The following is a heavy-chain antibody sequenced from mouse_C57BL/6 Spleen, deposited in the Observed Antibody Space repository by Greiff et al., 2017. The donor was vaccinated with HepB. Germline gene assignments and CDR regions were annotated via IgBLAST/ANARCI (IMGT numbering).Heavy chain of an antibody. CDR2: IRNKANGYTT. CDR3: ARHDYYGSSPYFDV. V-gene: IGHV7-3*01. CDR1: GFTFTDYY. Sequence: EVNVVESGGGLVQPGGSLSLSCAASGFTFTDYYMSWVRQPPGKALEWLGFIRNKANGYTTEYSASVKGRFTISRDNSQSILYLQMNALRAEDSATYYCARHDYYGSSPYFDVWGTGTTVTVSS. D-gene: IGHD1-1*01. J-gene: IGHJ1*03.